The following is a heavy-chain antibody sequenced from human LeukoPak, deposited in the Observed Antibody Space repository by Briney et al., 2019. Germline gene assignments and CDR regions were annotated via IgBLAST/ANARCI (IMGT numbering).Heavy chain of an antibody. J-gene: IGHJ4*02. CDR2: ISSNGGST. CDR3: VKGLVVXXQXFDY. CDR1: GFTFSIXA. V-gene: IGHV3-64D*09. Sequence: RLSCXASGFTFSIXAXHWVRXAXGXGLXYVSAISSNGGSTYYADSVKGRFTISRDNSKNTLYLKMSSLRAEDTAVYYCVKGLVVXXQXFDYWGQGTLXXVS. D-gene: IGHD2-21*01.